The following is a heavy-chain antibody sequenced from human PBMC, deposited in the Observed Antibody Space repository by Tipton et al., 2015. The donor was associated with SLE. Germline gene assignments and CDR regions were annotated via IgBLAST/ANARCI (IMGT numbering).Heavy chain of an antibody. D-gene: IGHD6-19*01. CDR3: ARHVYSSDKYTHYGMDV. CDR2: IYYTGST. J-gene: IGHJ6*02. Sequence: TLSLTCTVSGDSISSSYYYWGWIRQPPGKGLEWIESIYYTGSTHYNPSLKSRVTMSVDTSKNQFSLKLSSVTAADTAIYYCARHVYSSDKYTHYGMDVWGQGTTVTVSS. V-gene: IGHV4-39*01. CDR1: GDSISSSYYY.